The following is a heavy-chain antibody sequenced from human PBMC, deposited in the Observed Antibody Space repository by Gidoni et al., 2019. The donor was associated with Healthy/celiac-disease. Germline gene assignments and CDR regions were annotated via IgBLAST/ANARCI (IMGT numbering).Heavy chain of an antibody. CDR1: VGTFSSYT. V-gene: IGHV1-69*02. D-gene: IGHD6-13*01. CDR3: ARGFRAQQLVIGDHYGMDV. Sequence: QVQLVQSGAEVKKPGSSVKVSCKASVGTFSSYTISWVRQAPGQGREWMGRIIPILGIANYAQKFQGRVTITADKSTSTAYMELSSLRSEDTAVYYCARGFRAQQLVIGDHYGMDVWGQGTTVTVSS. CDR2: IIPILGIA. J-gene: IGHJ6*02.